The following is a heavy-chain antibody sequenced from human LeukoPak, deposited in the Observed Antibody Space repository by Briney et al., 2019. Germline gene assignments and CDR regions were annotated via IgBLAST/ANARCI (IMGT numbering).Heavy chain of an antibody. V-gene: IGHV3-30*03. CDR2: ISYDGSNK. Sequence: PGGSLRLSCAASGFTFSSYDIHWVRQTPTKGLEWVAVISYDGSNKYYADSVRGRFTISRDNSKNTLYLQMNSLRAEDTAVYYCARGDSSSWQTEGFFDYWGQGTLVTVSS. CDR1: GFTFSSYD. CDR3: ARGDSSSWQTEGFFDY. D-gene: IGHD6-13*01. J-gene: IGHJ4*02.